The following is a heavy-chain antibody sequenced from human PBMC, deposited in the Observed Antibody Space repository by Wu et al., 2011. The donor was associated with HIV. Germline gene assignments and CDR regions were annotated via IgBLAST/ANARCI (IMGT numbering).Heavy chain of an antibody. J-gene: IGHJ4*02. CDR1: GYTFTGYY. Sequence: QVQLVQSGAEVTKPGASVKVSCKASGYTFTGYYIHWMRQAPGQGLEWMGWINPNSGDTDYAQKFQGRVTMTRDTSIYTAYMELSRLRSDDTAVYYCSRDPNLGHYWGQGTLVTVSS. CDR3: SRDPNLGHY. CDR2: INPNSGDT. D-gene: IGHD1-26*01. V-gene: IGHV1-2*02.